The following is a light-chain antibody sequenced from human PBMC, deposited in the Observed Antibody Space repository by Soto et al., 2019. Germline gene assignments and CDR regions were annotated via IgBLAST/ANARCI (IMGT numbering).Light chain of an antibody. J-gene: IGKJ1*01. Sequence: EIVLTQSPGTLSLSPGERVTLSCRASQSVSSSDLAWYQQKPGQAPRLLIYGASSRATGIPIRFSGSGSGTEFTIIISRLEPEDFAVYYCQQYGSSPKTFGQGTKVEIK. CDR3: QQYGSSPKT. CDR1: QSVSSSD. V-gene: IGKV3-20*01. CDR2: GAS.